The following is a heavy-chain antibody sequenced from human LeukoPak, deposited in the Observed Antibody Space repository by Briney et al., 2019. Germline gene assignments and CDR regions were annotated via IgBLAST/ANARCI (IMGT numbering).Heavy chain of an antibody. Sequence: SETLSLTCSVSGVFISDFYWNWIRQAPGEGLEWIGYVYYSGTTSYNPSVNSRVTISVDTSKNQFSLKLTSVSAADTAVYYCAREWSAFDYWGQGTLVTVSS. V-gene: IGHV4-59*01. CDR2: VYYSGTT. CDR3: AREWSAFDY. D-gene: IGHD3-3*01. J-gene: IGHJ4*02. CDR1: GVFISDFY.